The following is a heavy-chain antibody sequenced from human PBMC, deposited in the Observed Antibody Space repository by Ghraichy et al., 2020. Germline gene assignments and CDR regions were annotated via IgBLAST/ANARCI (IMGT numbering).Heavy chain of an antibody. CDR1: GFTFSSYA. Sequence: GGSLRLSCAASGFTFSSYAMRWVRQAPGKGLEWVAAISGSGGSTYYADSVKGRFTISRDNSKNTLYLQMNSLRAEDTAVYYCAKDSIQLWFIDYYGMDVWGQGATVIVPS. D-gene: IGHD5-18*01. V-gene: IGHV3-23*01. CDR2: ISGSGGST. J-gene: IGHJ6*02. CDR3: AKDSIQLWFIDYYGMDV.